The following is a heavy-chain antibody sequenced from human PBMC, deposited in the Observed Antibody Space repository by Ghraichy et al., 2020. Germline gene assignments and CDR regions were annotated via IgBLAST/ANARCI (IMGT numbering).Heavy chain of an antibody. V-gene: IGHV3-49*03. J-gene: IGHJ6*02. Sequence: GESLNISCTASGFTFGDYAMSWFRQAPGKGLEWVGFIRSKAYGGTTEYAASVTGRFTISRDDSKSIAYLQMNSLKTEDTAVYYCTRDPPYCSSTSCYVAYYYGMDVWGQGTTFTGSS. CDR1: GFTFGDYA. D-gene: IGHD2-2*01. CDR3: TRDPPYCSSTSCYVAYYYGMDV. CDR2: IRSKAYGGTT.